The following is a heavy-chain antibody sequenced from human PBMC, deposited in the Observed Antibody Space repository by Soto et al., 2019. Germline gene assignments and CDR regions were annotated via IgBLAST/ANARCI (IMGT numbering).Heavy chain of an antibody. CDR3: AKCLGYSSGWYSNDAFDI. V-gene: IGHV3-23*01. J-gene: IGHJ3*02. CDR2: ISGSGGST. D-gene: IGHD6-19*01. CDR1: GFTFSSYA. Sequence: GSLRLSCAASGFTFSSYAMSWVRQAPGKGLEWVSAISGSGGSTYYADSVKGRFTISGDNSKNTLYLQMNSLRAEDTAVYYCAKCLGYSSGWYSNDAFDIWGQGTMVTVSS.